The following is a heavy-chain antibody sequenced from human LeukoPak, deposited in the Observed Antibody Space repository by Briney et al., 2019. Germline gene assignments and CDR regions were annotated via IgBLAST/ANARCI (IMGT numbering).Heavy chain of an antibody. CDR3: ARVYRLYSSSSMGY. CDR2: INPNSGGT. D-gene: IGHD6-6*01. CDR1: GYTFTRYY. Sequence: ASVKVSCKASGYTFTRYYMHWVRQAPGQGLEWMGRINPNSGGTNYAQKFQGRVTITRDTSISTAYMELSRLRSDDTAVYYCARVYRLYSSSSMGYWGKGTLVTVSS. J-gene: IGHJ4*02. V-gene: IGHV1-2*06.